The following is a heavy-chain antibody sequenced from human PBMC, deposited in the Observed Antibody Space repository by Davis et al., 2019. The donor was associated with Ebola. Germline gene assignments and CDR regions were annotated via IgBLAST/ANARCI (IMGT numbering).Heavy chain of an antibody. CDR3: AKDPMGYSYGWIRYYYYGMDV. CDR2: IWYDGSNK. CDR1: GFTFSSYG. D-gene: IGHD5-18*01. Sequence: GGSLRLSCAASGFTFSSYGMHWVRQAPGKGLEWVAVIWYDGSNKYYADSVKGRFTISRDNSKNTLYLQMNSLRAEDTAVYYCAKDPMGYSYGWIRYYYYGMDVWGQGTTVTVSS. V-gene: IGHV3-30*02. J-gene: IGHJ6*02.